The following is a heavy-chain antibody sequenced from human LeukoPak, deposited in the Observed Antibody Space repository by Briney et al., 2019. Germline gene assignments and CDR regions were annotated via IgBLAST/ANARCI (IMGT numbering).Heavy chain of an antibody. CDR1: GFTFSSYS. CDR2: ISSRSSTI. J-gene: IGHJ4*02. V-gene: IGHV3-48*01. D-gene: IGHD4-17*01. Sequence: PGGSLRLSCAASGFTFSSYSMNWVRQAPGKGLEWVSYISSRSSTIYYADSVKGRFTISRDNANNSLYLQMISLRAEDTAVYYCAKDYGDYASIDYWGQGTLVTVSS. CDR3: AKDYGDYASIDY.